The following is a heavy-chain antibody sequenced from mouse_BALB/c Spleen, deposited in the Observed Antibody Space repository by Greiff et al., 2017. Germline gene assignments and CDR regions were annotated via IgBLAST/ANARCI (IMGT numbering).Heavy chain of an antibody. J-gene: IGHJ3*01. Sequence: QVQLKQPGAELVRPGASVKLSCKASGYTFTSYWINWVKQRPGQGLEWIGNIYPSDSYTNYNQKFKDKATLTVDKSSSTAYMQLSSPTSEDSAVYYCTRGDYWFAYWGQGTLVTVSA. CDR3: TRGDYWFAY. D-gene: IGHD2-13*01. V-gene: IGHV1-69*02. CDR2: IYPSDSYT. CDR1: GYTFTSYW.